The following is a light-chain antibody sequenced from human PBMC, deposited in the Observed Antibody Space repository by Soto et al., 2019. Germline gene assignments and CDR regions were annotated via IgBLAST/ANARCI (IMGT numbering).Light chain of an antibody. CDR1: QGIINY. CDR2: GAS. Sequence: IQLTQSPSSLSASMGDRVTITCRASQGIINYLAWYQQKPGKAPKLLIYGASTLQGGVPSRFSGSGSGTDFTLTFSSLQPEDLATYYCLQLFMYPPTFGPGTKVDIK. CDR3: LQLFMYPPT. J-gene: IGKJ3*01. V-gene: IGKV1-9*01.